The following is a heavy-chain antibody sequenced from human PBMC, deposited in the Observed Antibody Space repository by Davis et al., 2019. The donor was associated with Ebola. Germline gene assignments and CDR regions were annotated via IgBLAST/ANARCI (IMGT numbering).Heavy chain of an antibody. CDR3: ARVSTMIVVA. CDR2: IKQDGSEK. D-gene: IGHD3-22*01. J-gene: IGHJ5*02. Sequence: GGSLRLSCAASGFPFSSYWMSWVRQAPGKGLEWVANIKQDGSEKYYVDSVKGRFTISRDNAKNSLYLQMNSLRAEDTAVYYCARVSTMIVVAWGQGTLVTVSS. CDR1: GFPFSSYW. V-gene: IGHV3-7*01.